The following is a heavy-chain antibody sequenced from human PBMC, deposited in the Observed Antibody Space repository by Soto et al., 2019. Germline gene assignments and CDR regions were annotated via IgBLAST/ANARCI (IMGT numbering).Heavy chain of an antibody. Sequence: SETLSLTCTVSGGSISSYYWSWIRQPPGKGLEWIGYIYYSGSTNYNPSLKSRVTISVDTSKNQFSLKLSSVTAADTAVYYCERDGGRLGDWFDPWGQGTLVTV. CDR2: IYYSGST. CDR3: ERDGGRLGDWFDP. CDR1: GGSISSYY. D-gene: IGHD3-16*01. J-gene: IGHJ5*02. V-gene: IGHV4-59*01.